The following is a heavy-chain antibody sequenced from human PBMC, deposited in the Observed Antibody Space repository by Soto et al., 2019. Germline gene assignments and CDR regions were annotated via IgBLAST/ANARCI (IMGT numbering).Heavy chain of an antibody. CDR3: EKGPYCSSTSCYTRRAPLDY. J-gene: IGHJ4*02. D-gene: IGHD2-2*02. Sequence: GGSLRLSCAASGFTFSSYGMHWVRQAPGKGLEWVAVISYDGSNKYYADSVKGRFTISRDNSKNTLYLQMNSLRAEDTAVYYCEKGPYCSSTSCYTRRAPLDYWGQGTLVTVSS. CDR2: ISYDGSNK. CDR1: GFTFSSYG. V-gene: IGHV3-30*18.